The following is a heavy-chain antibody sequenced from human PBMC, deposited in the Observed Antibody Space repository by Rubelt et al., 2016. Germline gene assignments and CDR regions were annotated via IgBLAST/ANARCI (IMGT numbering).Heavy chain of an antibody. CDR2: INTNTGNP. Sequence: QVQLVQSGSELKKPGASVKVSCKASGYTFTSYAMNWVRQAPGQGLEWMGWINTNTGNPTYAQGFKGRFVCSFDTSVSTEYLQISSLKAEDTAGYYCARGMRWFGENYWGQGTLVTVSS. CDR3: ARGMRWFGENY. J-gene: IGHJ4*02. CDR1: GYTFTSYA. V-gene: IGHV7-4-1*02. D-gene: IGHD3-10*01.